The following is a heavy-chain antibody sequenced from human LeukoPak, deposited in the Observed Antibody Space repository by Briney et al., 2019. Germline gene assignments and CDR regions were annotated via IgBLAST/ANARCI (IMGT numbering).Heavy chain of an antibody. D-gene: IGHD5-24*01. CDR1: GRSISNYY. CDR3: ARQSRDGYNLWYFAY. V-gene: IGHV4-59*01. Sequence: SETLSLTCTLSGRSISNYYGNCIRQPPGRGLEWIGYIYYSGSTHYNPSLESPVTISLDTSKNQFSLKLSSVTAADTAVYFCARQSRDGYNLWYFAYWGLGTLVTVSS. J-gene: IGHJ4*02. CDR2: IYYSGST.